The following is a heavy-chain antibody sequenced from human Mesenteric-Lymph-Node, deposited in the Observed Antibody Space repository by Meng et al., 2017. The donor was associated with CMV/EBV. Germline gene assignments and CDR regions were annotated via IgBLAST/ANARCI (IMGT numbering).Heavy chain of an antibody. Sequence: GSLRLSCTVSGGSISSSSYYWGWIRQPPGKGLEWIGSIYYSGSTYYNPSLKSRVTISVDTSKNQFSLKLSSVTAADTAVYYCARDVLGYCSGGSCYSNYWGQGTLVTVSS. J-gene: IGHJ4*02. CDR3: ARDVLGYCSGGSCYSNY. V-gene: IGHV4-39*07. CDR1: GGSISSSSYY. D-gene: IGHD2-15*01. CDR2: IYYSGST.